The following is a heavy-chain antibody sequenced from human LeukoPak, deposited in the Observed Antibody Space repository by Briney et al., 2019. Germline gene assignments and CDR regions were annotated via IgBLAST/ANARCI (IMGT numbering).Heavy chain of an antibody. Sequence: SETLSLTCAVYVGSFSGYYWSWIRQPPGKGLEWIGEINHSGSTNYNPSLKSRVTISVDTSKNQFSLNLSSVTAADTAVYYIARGNDYVWGSYRYRGTFDYWGQGTLVTVSS. CDR2: INHSGST. V-gene: IGHV4-34*01. J-gene: IGHJ4*02. CDR1: VGSFSGYY. CDR3: ARGNDYVWGSYRYRGTFDY. D-gene: IGHD3-16*02.